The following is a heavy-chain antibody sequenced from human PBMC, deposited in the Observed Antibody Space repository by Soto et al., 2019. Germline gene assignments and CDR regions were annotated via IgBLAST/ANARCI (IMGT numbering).Heavy chain of an antibody. Sequence: TRCLRCTVAGGSGISGGDYWTWGRRHAGKGLEGMWYIYYTCSTSYNPSLESRLTMSVDTSKNQFSLRLDSVTAADTAVYSCARVRVDVPPGPSRFLYIMAAWRQGTTVTVSS. CDR1: GGSGISGGDY. J-gene: IGHJ6*02. CDR2: IYYTCST. CDR3: ARVRVDVPPGPSRFLYIMAA. V-gene: IGHV4-31*03. D-gene: IGHD2-2*02.